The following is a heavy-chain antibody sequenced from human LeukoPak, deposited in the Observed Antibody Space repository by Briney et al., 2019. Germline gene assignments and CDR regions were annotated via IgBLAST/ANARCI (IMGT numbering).Heavy chain of an antibody. J-gene: IGHJ4*02. D-gene: IGHD6-19*01. Sequence: PSETLSLTCTVSGGSISSYYWSWIRQPPGKGLEWIGYIYYSGSTNYNPSLKSRVTISVDTSKNQFSLKLSSVTAADTAVYYCARGEIAVAGIDYWGQGTLVTVSS. CDR3: ARGEIAVAGIDY. CDR1: GGSISSYY. V-gene: IGHV4-59*01. CDR2: IYYSGST.